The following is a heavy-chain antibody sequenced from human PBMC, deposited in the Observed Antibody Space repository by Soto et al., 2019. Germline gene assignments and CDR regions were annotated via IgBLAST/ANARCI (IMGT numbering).Heavy chain of an antibody. J-gene: IGHJ6*02. Sequence: QVQLVQSGAEVKKPGSSVKVSCKASGGTFSSYAISWVRQAPGQGLEWMGGIIPIFGTANYAQKFQGRVKITADQSTSTAYMELSSLRSEDTAVYYCARVVDTAMVTGYYYYGMDVWGQGTTVTVSS. D-gene: IGHD5-18*01. CDR2: IIPIFGTA. CDR3: ARVVDTAMVTGYYYYGMDV. V-gene: IGHV1-69*01. CDR1: GGTFSSYA.